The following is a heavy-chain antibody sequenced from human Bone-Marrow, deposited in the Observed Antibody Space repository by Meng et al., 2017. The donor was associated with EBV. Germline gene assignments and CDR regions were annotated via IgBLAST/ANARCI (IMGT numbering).Heavy chain of an antibody. Sequence: QVQLVQSGAEVKKPGASVKVSCKASGYTFTGYYMHWVRQAPGQGLEWMGRINPNSGGTNYAQKFQGRVTMTRDTSISTAYMELSRLRSDDTAVYYCARAYYGNWNDPYYFDYWGQGTLVTVSS. CDR2: INPNSGGT. J-gene: IGHJ4*02. CDR1: GYTFTGYY. CDR3: ARAYYGNWNDPYYFDY. D-gene: IGHD1-20*01. V-gene: IGHV1-2*06.